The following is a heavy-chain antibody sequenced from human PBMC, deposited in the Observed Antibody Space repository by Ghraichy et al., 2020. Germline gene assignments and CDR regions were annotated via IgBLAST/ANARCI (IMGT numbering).Heavy chain of an antibody. Sequence: SETLSLTCTVSGGSVSSGSYYWSWIRQAPGKGLEWIGYIAFTGSVNFNPSLKSRVTISRDTSKNVFSLRLNSVTASDTAFYYCARGRGGGIVVVPAALNFDTWGQGTLVTVSS. CDR3: ARGRGGGIVVVPAALNFDT. D-gene: IGHD2-15*01. J-gene: IGHJ4*02. V-gene: IGHV4-61*03. CDR2: IAFTGSV. CDR1: GGSVSSGSYY.